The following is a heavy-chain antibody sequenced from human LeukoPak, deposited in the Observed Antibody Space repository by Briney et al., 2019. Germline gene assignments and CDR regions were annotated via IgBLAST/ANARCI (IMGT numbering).Heavy chain of an antibody. CDR2: ISSSSSYI. J-gene: IGHJ4*02. V-gene: IGHV3-21*01. D-gene: IGHD4-17*01. Sequence: GGSLRLSCAASGFTFSSYGMHWVRQAPGKGLEWVSSISSSSSYIYYPDSVKGRFTISRDHAKNSLYLQMNSLRAEDTAVYYCAREEYGDQGDFDYWGQGTLVTVSS. CDR3: AREEYGDQGDFDY. CDR1: GFTFSSYG.